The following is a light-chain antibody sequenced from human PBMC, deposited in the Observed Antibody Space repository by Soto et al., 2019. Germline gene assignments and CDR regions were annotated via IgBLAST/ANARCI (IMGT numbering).Light chain of an antibody. CDR2: VTS. Sequence: EIVLTQSPGTLSLSPGERATLSCRTSQTVSSTYLAWYQQKRGQAPRLLIYVTSNRATGIPDRFSGSGSGTDFTRTIIILEPEDFAVYHCQLYGSSPLYSFAQGTELEIK. CDR1: QTVSSTY. CDR3: QLYGSSPLYS. V-gene: IGKV3-20*01. J-gene: IGKJ2*01.